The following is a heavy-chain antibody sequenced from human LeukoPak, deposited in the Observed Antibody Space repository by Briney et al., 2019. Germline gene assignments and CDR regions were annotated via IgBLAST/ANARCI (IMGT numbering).Heavy chain of an antibody. V-gene: IGHV1-8*01. J-gene: IGHJ4*02. CDR1: GYTFTSYD. D-gene: IGHD6-19*01. CDR2: MNPNSGNT. Sequence: ASVKVSCKASGYTFTSYDINWVRQATGQGLEWMGWMNPNSGNTGYAQKFQGRVTMTRNTSISTAYMELSSLRSEDTAVYYCARGLYSSGLYRGEYYFDYWGQGTLVTVSS. CDR3: ARGLYSSGLYRGEYYFDY.